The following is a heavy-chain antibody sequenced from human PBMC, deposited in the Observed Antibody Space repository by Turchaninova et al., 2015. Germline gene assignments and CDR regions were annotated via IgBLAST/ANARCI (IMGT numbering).Heavy chain of an antibody. Sequence: EMTWVRQAPGRGLEWISYISGSGSTTYYADSVKGRFIISRDNAKNSLFLQMNSLRAEDTAVYYCAREFDCSRNTCFHGNQQGYGMDVWGQGTTVTVSS. CDR2: ISGSGSTT. V-gene: IGHV3-48*03. CDR3: AREFDCSRNTCFHGNQQGYGMDV. J-gene: IGHJ6*02. D-gene: IGHD2-15*01.